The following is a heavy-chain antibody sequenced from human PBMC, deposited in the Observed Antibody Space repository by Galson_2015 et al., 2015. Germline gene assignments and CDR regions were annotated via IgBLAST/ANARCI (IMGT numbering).Heavy chain of an antibody. CDR2: ISYDGSNK. V-gene: IGHV3-30-3*01. J-gene: IGHJ4*02. D-gene: IGHD2-15*01. CDR1: GFTFSSYA. Sequence: SLRLSCAASGFTFSSYAMHWVRQAPGKGLEWVAVISYDGSNKYYADSVKGRFTISRDNSKNTLYLQMNSLRAEDTAVYYCAREEGDCSGGSCYSYFDYWGQGTLVTVSS. CDR3: AREEGDCSGGSCYSYFDY.